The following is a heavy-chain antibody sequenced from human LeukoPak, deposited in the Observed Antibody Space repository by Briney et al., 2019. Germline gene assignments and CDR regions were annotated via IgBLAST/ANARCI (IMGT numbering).Heavy chain of an antibody. J-gene: IGHJ4*02. V-gene: IGHV3-30*02. CDR3: AKEYTPSSPLGELDS. CDR1: GFSFSSYA. CDR2: IRHDETNE. Sequence: GGSLRLSCAVSGFSFSSYAMHWVRQAPGKGLEWVALIRHDETNEYYADSVQGRFTISRDTSKNTLYLQMNSLRAEDTAVYLCAKEYTPSSPLGELDSWGQGTLVTVSS. D-gene: IGHD6-6*01.